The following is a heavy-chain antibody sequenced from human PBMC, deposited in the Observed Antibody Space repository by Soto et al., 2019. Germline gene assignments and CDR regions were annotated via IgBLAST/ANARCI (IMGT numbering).Heavy chain of an antibody. V-gene: IGHV4-34*01. CDR3: ARHVGGSPPDY. D-gene: IGHD6-25*01. CDR1: GGSFSGYY. CDR2: INHSGST. J-gene: IGHJ4*02. Sequence: PSETLSLTCAVYGGSFSGYYWSWIRQPPGKGLEWIGNINHSGSTNYNPSLKSRVTISVNTSKNQFSLKLSSVTAAATAVYYCARHVGGSPPDYWGQGTLVTVSS.